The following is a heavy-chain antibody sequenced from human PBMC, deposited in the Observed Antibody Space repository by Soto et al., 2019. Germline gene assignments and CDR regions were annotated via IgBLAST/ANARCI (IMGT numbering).Heavy chain of an antibody. D-gene: IGHD1-1*01. CDR3: AREVGTRYYYYGMDV. CDR2: TYYRSRWYN. Sequence: PSQPLSLTCAISGDSVSSNSAAWSWLRQSPSRGLEWLGRTYYRSRWYNDYALSVKSRITINPDTSKNQSSLKLSSVTAADTAVYYCAREVGTRYYYYGMDVWGQGTTVTVSS. J-gene: IGHJ6*02. CDR1: GDSVSSNSAA. V-gene: IGHV6-1*01.